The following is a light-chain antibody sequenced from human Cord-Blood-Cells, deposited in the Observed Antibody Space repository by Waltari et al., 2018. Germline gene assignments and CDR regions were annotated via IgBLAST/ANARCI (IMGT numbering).Light chain of an antibody. Sequence: DVQMTHSPSSLSASVGDSVTITGRASQSISSYLNWYQQKPGKAPKLLIYAASSLQSGVPSRFSGSGSGTEFTLTISSLQPEDFATYYCQQSYSTPYSFGQGTKLEIK. V-gene: IGKV1-39*01. J-gene: IGKJ2*03. CDR2: AAS. CDR1: QSISSY. CDR3: QQSYSTPYS.